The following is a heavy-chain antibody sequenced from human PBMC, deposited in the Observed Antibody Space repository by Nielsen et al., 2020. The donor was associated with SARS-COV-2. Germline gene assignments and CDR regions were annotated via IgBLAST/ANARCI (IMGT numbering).Heavy chain of an antibody. CDR3: ARVAGRRYYGMDV. D-gene: IGHD2-15*01. J-gene: IGHJ6*02. CDR2: ISWNSGSI. CDR1: GFTFDDYA. Sequence: GGSLRLSCAASGFTFDDYAMHWVRQAPGKGLEWVSGISWNSGSIGYADSVKGRFTISRDNAKNSLYLQMNSLRAEDTAVYYCARVAGRRYYGMDVWGQGTTVTVSS. V-gene: IGHV3-9*01.